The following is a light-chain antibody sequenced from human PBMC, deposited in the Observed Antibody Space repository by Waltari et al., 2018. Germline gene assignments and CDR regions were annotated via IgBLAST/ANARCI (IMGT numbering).Light chain of an antibody. J-gene: IGLJ2*01. CDR1: SIAGCGSNY. CDR2: DVS. Sequence: QSALTQPRSVSGSPGQSVTISCPGTSIAGCGSNYVPWYQQHPGKAPKPLIYDVSKRPSGVPDRFSGSKSGNTASLTISGLQTEDEADYSCCSYAGRYTLVFGGGTKLTVL. V-gene: IGLV2-11*01. CDR3: CSYAGRYTLV.